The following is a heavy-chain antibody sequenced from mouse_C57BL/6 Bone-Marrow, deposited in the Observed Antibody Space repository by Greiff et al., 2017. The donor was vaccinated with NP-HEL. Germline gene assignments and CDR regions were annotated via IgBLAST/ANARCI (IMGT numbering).Heavy chain of an antibody. CDR1: GYSFTGYY. CDR2: INPSTGGT. Sequence: VQLQQSGPELVKPGASVKISCKASGYSFTGYYMNWVKQSPEKSLEWIGEINPSTGGTTYNQKFKAKATLTVDKSSSTAYMQLKSLTSEDSAVYYCARIYYYGSSYGWFAYWGQGNLVTVSA. J-gene: IGHJ3*01. V-gene: IGHV1-42*01. D-gene: IGHD1-1*01. CDR3: ARIYYYGSSYGWFAY.